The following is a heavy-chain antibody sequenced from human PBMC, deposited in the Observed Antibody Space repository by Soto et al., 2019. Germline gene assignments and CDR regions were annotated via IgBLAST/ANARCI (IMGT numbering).Heavy chain of an antibody. CDR2: ISAYNGNT. Sequence: QVQLVQSGAEVKKPGASVKVSCKASGYTFTSYGISWVRQAPGQGLEWMGWISAYNGNTNYAQKLQGRVTMTTDTPTSTAYMELRSLRSDDTAVYYCARERAPTRHELNWFDPWGQGTLVTVSS. D-gene: IGHD1-7*01. V-gene: IGHV1-18*01. CDR3: ARERAPTRHELNWFDP. J-gene: IGHJ5*02. CDR1: GYTFTSYG.